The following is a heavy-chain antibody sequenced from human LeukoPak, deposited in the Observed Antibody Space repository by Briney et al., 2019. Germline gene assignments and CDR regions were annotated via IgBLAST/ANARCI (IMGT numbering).Heavy chain of an antibody. CDR3: AKGAYDFWSGLLSRFPHLDC. CDR2: ISGSGGST. CDR1: GFTFSSYA. D-gene: IGHD3-3*01. V-gene: IGHV3-23*01. Sequence: GGSLRLSCAASGFTFSSYAMSWVRQAPGKGLEWVSAISGSGGSTYYADSVKGRFTISRDNSKNTLYLQMNSLRAEDTAVYYCAKGAYDFWSGLLSRFPHLDCWGQGTLVTVSS. J-gene: IGHJ4*02.